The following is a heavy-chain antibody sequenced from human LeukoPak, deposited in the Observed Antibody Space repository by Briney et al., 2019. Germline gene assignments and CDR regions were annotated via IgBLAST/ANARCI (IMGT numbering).Heavy chain of an antibody. CDR1: GFSFSNYA. CDR2: ITHSGGST. Sequence: GGSLRLSCAASGFSFSNYAMTWVRQAPGKGLEWVSRITHSGGSTYYADSVKGRFTISRDNSKNTLYLQMNSLRAEDTAVYYCAKVDDSSGWHFDFWGQGTLVTVSS. V-gene: IGHV3-23*01. D-gene: IGHD6-19*01. J-gene: IGHJ4*02. CDR3: AKVDDSSGWHFDF.